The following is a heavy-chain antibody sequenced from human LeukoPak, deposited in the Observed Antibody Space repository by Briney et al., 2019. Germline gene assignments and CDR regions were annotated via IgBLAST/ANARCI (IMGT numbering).Heavy chain of an antibody. V-gene: IGHV3-48*03. D-gene: IGHD3-22*01. J-gene: IGHJ4*02. Sequence: PGGSLRLSCAASGFTFSSYEMNWVRQAPGKGLEWVSYISSSGNTIYYADSVKGRFTISRDNAKNSLYLQMNSLRAEDTAVYYCARSRISMIVGLDYWGQGTLVTVSS. CDR3: ARSRISMIVGLDY. CDR2: ISSSGNTI. CDR1: GFTFSSYE.